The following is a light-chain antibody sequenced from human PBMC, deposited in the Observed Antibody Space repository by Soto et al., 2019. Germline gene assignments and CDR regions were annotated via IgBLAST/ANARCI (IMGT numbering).Light chain of an antibody. CDR1: QSVSSNC. CDR2: GAS. CDR3: QQYGTSPPT. J-gene: IGKJ1*01. Sequence: EIVLTQSPGTLSLSPGERATLSCKASQSVSSNCLAWYQRKPGQAPRLLIYGASYRATDITYRFSGSGSGTDFTLTITRLEPEEFAVYYCQQYGTSPPTFGQGTKVEI. V-gene: IGKV3-20*01.